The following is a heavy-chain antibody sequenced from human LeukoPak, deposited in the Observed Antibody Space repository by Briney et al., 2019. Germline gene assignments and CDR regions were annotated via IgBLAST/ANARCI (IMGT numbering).Heavy chain of an antibody. D-gene: IGHD3-22*01. Sequence: GGSLRLSCAASGFTFSSYWMHWVRQAPGKGLVWVSRINSDGSSTSYAESVKGRFTISRDNSKNTLYLQMNSLRAEDTAVYYCAKDFNDSSGYYYYYYGMDVWGQGTTVTVSS. CDR2: INSDGSST. J-gene: IGHJ6*02. V-gene: IGHV3-74*01. CDR3: AKDFNDSSGYYYYYYGMDV. CDR1: GFTFSSYW.